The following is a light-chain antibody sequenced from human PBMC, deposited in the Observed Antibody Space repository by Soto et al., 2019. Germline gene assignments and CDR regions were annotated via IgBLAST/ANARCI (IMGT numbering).Light chain of an antibody. J-gene: IGLJ1*01. CDR3: CSYAGTYTYV. Sequence: HSALTQPRSVSWSPGQSVTISCTGTGSDVGGYNYVSWYQEHPGKAPKLMIYDVTKRPSGVPDRFSGSKSGNTASLTISGLQAEDEADYYCCSYAGTYTYVFGTGTKVTVL. CDR1: GSDVGGYNY. CDR2: DVT. V-gene: IGLV2-11*01.